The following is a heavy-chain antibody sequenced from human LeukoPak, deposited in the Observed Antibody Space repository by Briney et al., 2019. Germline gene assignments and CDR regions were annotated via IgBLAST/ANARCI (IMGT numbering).Heavy chain of an antibody. J-gene: IGHJ5*02. CDR3: ARESYCSGDSCYSGWFDP. CDR1: GYTFTGYY. V-gene: IGHV1-2*04. D-gene: IGHD2-15*01. Sequence: GASVKVSCKASGYTFTGYYMHWVRQAPGQGLEWMGWINPNSGGTNYAQKFQGWVTMTRDTSISTAYMELSRLRSDDTAVYYCARESYCSGDSCYSGWFDPWGQGTLVTVSS. CDR2: INPNSGGT.